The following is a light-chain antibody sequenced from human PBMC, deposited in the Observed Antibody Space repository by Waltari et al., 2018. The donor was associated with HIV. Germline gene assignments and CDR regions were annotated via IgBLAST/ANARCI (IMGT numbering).Light chain of an antibody. CDR2: DAS. CDR1: QSVTSY. CDR3: QQRSNWPLT. V-gene: IGKV3-11*01. J-gene: IGKJ4*01. Sequence: EIVLTQSPATLSLSPVERALLSCRAIQSVTSYFAWYQQKPGQAPRLLIYDASNRATGIPARFSGSGSGTDFTLTISSLEPEDFAVYYCQQRSNWPLTFGGGTKVEIK.